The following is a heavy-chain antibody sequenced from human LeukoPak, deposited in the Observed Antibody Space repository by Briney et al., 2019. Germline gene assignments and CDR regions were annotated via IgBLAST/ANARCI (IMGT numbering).Heavy chain of an antibody. CDR2: IYYSGST. D-gene: IGHD3-9*01. V-gene: IGHV4-59*01. J-gene: IGHJ3*02. CDR1: GGSISSYY. Sequence: SETLSLTCTVSGGSISSYYWSWIRQPPGKGLEWIGYIYYSGSTNYNPSLKSRVTISVDTSKNQFSLKLSSATAADTAVYYCARRYFDWLDAFDIWGQGTMVTVSS. CDR3: ARRYFDWLDAFDI.